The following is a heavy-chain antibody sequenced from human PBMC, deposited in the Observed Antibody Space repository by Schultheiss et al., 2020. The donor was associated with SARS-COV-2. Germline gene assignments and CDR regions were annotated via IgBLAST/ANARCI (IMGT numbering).Heavy chain of an antibody. CDR2: IYYSGST. Sequence: LSLTCTVSGGSISSYYWSWIRQPPGKGLEWIGYIYYSGSTNYNPSLKSRVTISVDASKNQFSLKLTSVTAADTAVYYCARVDTIEGGGMDVWGQGTTVTVSS. CDR1: GGSISSYY. J-gene: IGHJ6*02. CDR3: ARVDTIEGGGMDV. D-gene: IGHD2-15*01. V-gene: IGHV4-59*12.